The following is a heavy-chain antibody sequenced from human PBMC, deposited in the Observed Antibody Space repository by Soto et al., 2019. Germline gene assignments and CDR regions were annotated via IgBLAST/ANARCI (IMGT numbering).Heavy chain of an antibody. CDR1: GYTFTSYG. CDR2: ISAYNGNT. V-gene: IGHV1-18*01. CDR3: ARDYYDSSGYYYNQYYFDY. J-gene: IGHJ4*02. D-gene: IGHD3-22*01. Sequence: QVQLVQSGAEVKKPGASVKVSCKASGYTFTSYGISWVRQAPGQGLEWMGWISAYNGNTNYAQKLQGRVTMTTDTSTSTAYMELRSLRSDDTAVYYCARDYYDSSGYYYNQYYFDYWGQGTLVTVSS.